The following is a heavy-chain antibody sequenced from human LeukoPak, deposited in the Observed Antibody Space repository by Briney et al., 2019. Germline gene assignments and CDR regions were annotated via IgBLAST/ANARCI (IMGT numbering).Heavy chain of an antibody. V-gene: IGHV3-21*01. D-gene: IGHD3-10*01. J-gene: IGHJ6*02. CDR1: GFTFSSYS. Sequence: PGASLRISSAAPGFTFSSYSINWVRQAPGKGLEWVSSISSSSSYIYYADSVKGRFTISRDNAKNSLYLQMNSLRHKDTAVYYCARYGSGSYYYYYYYGMDVWGQGTTVTVSS. CDR2: ISSSSSYI. CDR3: ARYGSGSYYYYYYYGMDV.